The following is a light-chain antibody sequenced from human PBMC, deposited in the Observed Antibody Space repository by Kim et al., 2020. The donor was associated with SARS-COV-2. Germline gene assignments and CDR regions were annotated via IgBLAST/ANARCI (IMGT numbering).Light chain of an antibody. J-gene: IGLJ3*02. CDR3: CTFAGNALWV. Sequence: QSALTQPASVSGSPGQSITISCTGTSSDVGNYNLVSWHQHHPGKAPKLIIYEVNKRPSGASNRFSGSKSGNTASLTISGLQSEDEADYYCCTFAGNALWVFGGGTQLTVL. CDR2: EVN. V-gene: IGLV2-23*02. CDR1: SSDVGNYNL.